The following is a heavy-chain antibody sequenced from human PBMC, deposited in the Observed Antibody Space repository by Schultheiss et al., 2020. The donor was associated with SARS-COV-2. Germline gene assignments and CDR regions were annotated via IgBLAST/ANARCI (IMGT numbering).Heavy chain of an antibody. J-gene: IGHJ3*02. V-gene: IGHV1-46*01. Sequence: ASVKVSCKASGYTFTSYYMQWVRQAPGQGLEWMGIINPSGGSTSYAQKFQGRVTMTRDTSTSTVYMELSSLRSEDTAVYYCARVGPQLLAAAGAFDIWGQGTMVTVSS. CDR2: INPSGGST. D-gene: IGHD2-2*01. CDR3: ARVGPQLLAAAGAFDI. CDR1: GYTFTSYY.